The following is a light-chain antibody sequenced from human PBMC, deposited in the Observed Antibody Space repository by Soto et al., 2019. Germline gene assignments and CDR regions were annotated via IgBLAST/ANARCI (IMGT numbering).Light chain of an antibody. V-gene: IGLV4-69*01. J-gene: IGLJ2*01. CDR1: XXHDYYA. CDR2: LYSDGGH. CDR3: QTWGAGMV. Sequence: QPVLTQSPSASASLXXXXKLTCXXXXXHDYYAIAWHQQLPEKGPRYLMTLYSDGGHMKGDGIPDRFSGSSAGPERYLTISSLQSEDEAGYYCQTWGAGMVFGGGTQLTVL.